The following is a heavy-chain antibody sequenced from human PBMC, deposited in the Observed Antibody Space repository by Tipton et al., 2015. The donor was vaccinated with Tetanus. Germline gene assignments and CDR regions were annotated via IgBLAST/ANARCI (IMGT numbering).Heavy chain of an antibody. D-gene: IGHD6-13*01. Sequence: SLRLSCAASGFTFSSYGMHWVRQAPGKGLEWVAVISYDGSNKYYADSVKGRFTISRDNSKNTLYLQMNSLRAEDTAVYYCAKDELVTLAAAGTAFHSPNDYWGQGTLVTVSS. V-gene: IGHV3-30*18. CDR3: AKDELVTLAAAGTAFHSPNDY. J-gene: IGHJ4*02. CDR1: GFTFSSYG. CDR2: ISYDGSNK.